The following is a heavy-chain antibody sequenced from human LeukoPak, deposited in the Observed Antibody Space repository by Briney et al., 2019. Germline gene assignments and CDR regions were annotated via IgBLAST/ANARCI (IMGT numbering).Heavy chain of an antibody. D-gene: IGHD3-16*02. J-gene: IGHJ4*02. V-gene: IGHV4-39*07. Sequence: SETLSLTCTVSGGSISSSSYYWGWIRQPPGKGLEWIGSIYYSGSTYCNPSLKSRVTISVDTSKNQFSLKLSSVTAADTAVYYCARGLYDYVWGSYLFDYWGQGTLVTVSS. CDR3: ARGLYDYVWGSYLFDY. CDR2: IYYSGST. CDR1: GGSISSSSYY.